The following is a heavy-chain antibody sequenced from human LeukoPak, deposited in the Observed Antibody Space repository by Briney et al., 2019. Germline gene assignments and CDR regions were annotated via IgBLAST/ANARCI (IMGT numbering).Heavy chain of an antibody. Sequence: ASVKVSCKASGYTFTSYDINWVRQATGQGLEWMGWMNPNSGNTGYAQNFQGRGTMTRDTSKSTAYMELSSLRSEDTAVYYCARHSGYDIKFDYWGQGTLVTVSS. CDR3: ARHSGYDIKFDY. V-gene: IGHV1-8*01. CDR1: GYTFTSYD. J-gene: IGHJ4*02. D-gene: IGHD5-12*01. CDR2: MNPNSGNT.